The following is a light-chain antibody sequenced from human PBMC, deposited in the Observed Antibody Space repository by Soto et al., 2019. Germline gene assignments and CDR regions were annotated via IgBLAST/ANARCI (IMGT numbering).Light chain of an antibody. CDR1: QSLTSY. Sequence: EIVMTQSPATLSVSPGERAALSCRASQSLTSYLAWFQQKPGQAPSLLIYGASTRATGIPDRFSGSGSGTEFTLTISSLQSEDFAVDFCQQYYSWPLTFGGGTKVEIK. CDR2: GAS. CDR3: QQYYSWPLT. V-gene: IGKV3-15*01. J-gene: IGKJ4*01.